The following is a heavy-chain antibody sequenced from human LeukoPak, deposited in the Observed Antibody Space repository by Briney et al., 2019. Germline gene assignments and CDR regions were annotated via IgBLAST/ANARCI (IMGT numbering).Heavy chain of an antibody. Sequence: GGSLRLSRAASGFTFSSYSLNWVRQAPGKGLEWVSSISSSSSHIYYADSVEGRFTISRDNAKNSLFLQMSSLRAEDTAVYYCARDRSGHCSGASCYFASWGEGTLVTVSS. CDR3: ARDRSGHCSGASCYFAS. D-gene: IGHD2-15*01. CDR2: ISSSSSHI. CDR1: GFTFSSYS. J-gene: IGHJ4*02. V-gene: IGHV3-21*01.